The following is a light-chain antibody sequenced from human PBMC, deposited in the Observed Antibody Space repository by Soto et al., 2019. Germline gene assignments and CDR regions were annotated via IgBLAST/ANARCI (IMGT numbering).Light chain of an antibody. CDR1: SSDVGGYNY. Sequence: QSGQALPAAVSGSPGHSITISCTGTSSDVGGYNYVSWYQQHPGKAPKLMIYEVSNRPSGVSDRFSGSKSGNTASLTISGLQAEDEADYYCSSYTSSSSGVFGTGAKVTVL. CDR2: EVS. CDR3: SSYTSSSSGV. J-gene: IGLJ1*01. V-gene: IGLV2-14*01.